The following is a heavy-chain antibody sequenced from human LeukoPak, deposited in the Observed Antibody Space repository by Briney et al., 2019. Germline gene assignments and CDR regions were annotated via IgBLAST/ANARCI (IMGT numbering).Heavy chain of an antibody. V-gene: IGHV3-15*01. D-gene: IGHD1-14*01. CDR2: IKSKTHGGTT. CDR3: TTSITPGVDY. Sequence: PGGSLRLSCAASGFTVSSNYMTWVRQAPGKGLEWVGRIKSKTHGGTTDYAAPVKDRFFISRDDSLNTVYLQMNNLKTEDTAVYYCTTSITPGVDYWGQGTLVTVSS. J-gene: IGHJ4*02. CDR1: GFTVSSNY.